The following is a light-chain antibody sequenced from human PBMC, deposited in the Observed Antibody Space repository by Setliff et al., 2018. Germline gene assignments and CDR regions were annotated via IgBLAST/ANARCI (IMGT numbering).Light chain of an antibody. J-gene: IGLJ2*01. CDR1: AGAVTSGHY. CDR2: AVS. CDR3: SLAYSGSGV. V-gene: IGLV7-46*01. Sequence: QAVVTQEPSLTVSPGGTVTLTCASSAGAVTSGHYPNWFQQKPGQAPRTLIYAVSKTHSWTPARFSGSLLGDKAALTLSGAQPEDEAEYFCSLAYSGSGVFGGGTKVTVL.